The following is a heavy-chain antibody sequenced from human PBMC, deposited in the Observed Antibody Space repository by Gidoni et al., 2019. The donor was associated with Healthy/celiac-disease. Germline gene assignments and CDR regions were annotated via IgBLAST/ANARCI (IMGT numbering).Heavy chain of an antibody. CDR3: ARGGGNYPFDY. CDR1: DGSISSAY. CDR2: IYYSGST. D-gene: IGHD1-26*01. V-gene: IGHV4-59*01. Sequence: QVQLQESGPGLVKPSETLSLTCIVPDGSISSAYWSWIGQPPGKGLEWIGYIYYSGSTNYNPSLKSRVTISVDTSKNHFSLKLSSVTAADTAVYYCARGGGNYPFDYWGQGTLVTVSS. J-gene: IGHJ4*02.